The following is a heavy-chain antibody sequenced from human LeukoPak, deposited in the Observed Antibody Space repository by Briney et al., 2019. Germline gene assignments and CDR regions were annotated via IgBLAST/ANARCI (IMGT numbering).Heavy chain of an antibody. J-gene: IGHJ4*02. CDR3: ARGLWFGELPPYY. Sequence: ASVKVSCKAFGYTFTSNYMHWVRQAPGQGLEWMGWINPNSGGTNYAQKFQGRVTMTRDTSISTAYMELSRLRSDDTAVYYCARGLWFGELPPYYWGQGTLVTVSS. V-gene: IGHV1-2*02. CDR2: INPNSGGT. CDR1: GYTFTSNY. D-gene: IGHD3-10*01.